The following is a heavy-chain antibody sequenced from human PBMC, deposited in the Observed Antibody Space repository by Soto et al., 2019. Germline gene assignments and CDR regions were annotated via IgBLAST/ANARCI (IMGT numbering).Heavy chain of an antibody. CDR3: ARDERDLRFLEWSYYFDF. CDR1: EFTFSNYA. J-gene: IGHJ4*02. V-gene: IGHV3-30-3*01. D-gene: IGHD3-3*01. CDR2: ISYDGSNK. Sequence: QPGGSLRLSCAASEFTFSNYAMSWVRQAPGKGLEWVAVISYDGSNKYYADSVKGRFTISRDNSKNTLYLQMNSLRAEDTAVYYFARDERDLRFLEWSYYFDFWGQGTLVTVSS.